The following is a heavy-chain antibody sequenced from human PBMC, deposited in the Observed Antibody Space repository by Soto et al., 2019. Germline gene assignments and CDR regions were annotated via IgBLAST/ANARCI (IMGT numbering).Heavy chain of an antibody. V-gene: IGHV1-46*01. D-gene: IGHD3-16*02. CDR1: GYTFTSYY. CDR2: INPSGGST. Sequence: ASVKVSCKASGYTFTSYYMHWVRQAPGQGLEWMGIINPSGGSTSYAQKFQGRVTMTRDTSTSTVYMELSSLRSEGTAVYYCARDDYDYVWGSYRQDPSGDYYGMDVWGQGTTVTVSS. J-gene: IGHJ6*02. CDR3: ARDDYDYVWGSYRQDPSGDYYGMDV.